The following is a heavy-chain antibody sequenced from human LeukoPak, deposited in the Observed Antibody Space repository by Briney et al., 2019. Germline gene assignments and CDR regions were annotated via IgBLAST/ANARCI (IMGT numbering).Heavy chain of an antibody. CDR3: ARGPGLLCSGGGCYRGGSFDY. CDR1: NYTFTSYG. J-gene: IGHJ4*02. D-gene: IGHD2-15*01. Sequence: ASVKVSCKASNYTFTSYGISWVRQAPGQGLEWMGWISTYNGNTYYAPNFKGRVSMTTNTSTSTAYMELRSLRSDDTAVYYCARGPGLLCSGGGCYRGGSFDYWGQGTLVTVSS. CDR2: ISTYNGNT. V-gene: IGHV1-18*01.